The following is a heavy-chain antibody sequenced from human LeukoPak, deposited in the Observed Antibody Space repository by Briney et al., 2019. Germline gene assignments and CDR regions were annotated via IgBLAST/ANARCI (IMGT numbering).Heavy chain of an antibody. J-gene: IGHJ3*02. CDR3: ARSPIWFGNYRPSGYAFDI. CDR2: INHSGST. CDR1: GGSFSGYY. D-gene: IGHD3-10*01. Sequence: PSETLSLTCAVYGGSFSGYYWSWIRQPPGKGLEWIGEINHSGSTNYNPSLKSRVTISVDTSKNQFSLKLSSVTAADTAVYYCARSPIWFGNYRPSGYAFDIWGQGTMVTVSS. V-gene: IGHV4-34*01.